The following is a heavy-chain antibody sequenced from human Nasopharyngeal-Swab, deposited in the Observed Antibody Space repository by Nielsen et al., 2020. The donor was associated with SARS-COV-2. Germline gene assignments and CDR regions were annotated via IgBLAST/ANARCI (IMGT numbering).Heavy chain of an antibody. CDR1: GFTFSSYG. J-gene: IGHJ4*02. Sequence: GGSLTLSCAASGFTFSSYGMHWVRQAPGKGLEWVAVIWDDGSNKYYADSVQGRFTISRDNSRNTLYLQMNSLRAEATAVYYCARESGSGSYIDYWGQGTLVTVSS. CDR2: IWDDGSNK. V-gene: IGHV3-33*01. D-gene: IGHD3-10*01. CDR3: ARESGSGSYIDY.